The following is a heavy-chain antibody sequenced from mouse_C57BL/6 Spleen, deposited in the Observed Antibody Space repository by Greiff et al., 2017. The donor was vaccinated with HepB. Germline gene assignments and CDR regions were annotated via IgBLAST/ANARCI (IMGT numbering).Heavy chain of an antibody. CDR1: VYTCTSWG. CDR3: ARWGTTVVNY. V-gene: IGHV1-81*01. Sequence: RGESVVVLVSPGGSGGLCWSGWVYTCTSWGRCVCKQRTGQGLEWIGEIYPRSGNTYYNEKFKGKATLTADKSSSTAYMELRSLTSEDSAVYFCARWGTTVVNYWGQGTTLTVSS. D-gene: IGHD1-1*01. CDR2: IYPRSGNT. J-gene: IGHJ2*01.